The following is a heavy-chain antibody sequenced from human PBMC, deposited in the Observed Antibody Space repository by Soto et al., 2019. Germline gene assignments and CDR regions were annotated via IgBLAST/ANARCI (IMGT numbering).Heavy chain of an antibody. V-gene: IGHV4-59*01. CDR3: ARGRGGSDGVFDY. CDR1: GGSISSYY. J-gene: IGHJ4*02. CDR2: IYYSGST. Sequence: SETLSLTCTVSGGSISSYYWSWIRQPPGKGLEWIGYIYYSGSTNYNPSLKSRVTISVDTSKNQFSLKLSSVTAADTAVYYCARGRGGSDGVFDYWGQGTLVTVS. D-gene: IGHD3-10*01.